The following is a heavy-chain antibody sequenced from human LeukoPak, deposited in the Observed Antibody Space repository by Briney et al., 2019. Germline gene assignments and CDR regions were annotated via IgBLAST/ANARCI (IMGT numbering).Heavy chain of an antibody. CDR2: ISYDGSNK. Sequence: PGGSLRLSCAASGFTFSSYGMHWVRQAPGKGLEWVAVISYDGSNKYYADSVKGRFTISRDNSKNTLYLQMNSLRAEDTAVYYCAKDRWNTVTNGLFDYWGQGTLVTVSS. V-gene: IGHV3-30*18. J-gene: IGHJ4*02. CDR3: AKDRWNTVTNGLFDY. CDR1: GFTFSSYG. D-gene: IGHD4-17*01.